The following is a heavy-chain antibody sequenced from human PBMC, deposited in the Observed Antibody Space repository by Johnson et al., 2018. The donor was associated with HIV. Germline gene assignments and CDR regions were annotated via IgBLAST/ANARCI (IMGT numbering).Heavy chain of an antibody. J-gene: IGHJ3*02. CDR1: GFTFSNYW. Sequence: EVQLVESGGGLVQPGGYLRLSCVVSGFTFSNYWMHWVRQAPGKGLVWVSRINSDGSSTNYADSVKGRFTISRDNVKNTLYLQMNSLRAEDTAVYYCASPWYYYDSSGWGAFDIWGQGTMVTVSS. CDR3: ASPWYYYDSSGWGAFDI. CDR2: INSDGSST. V-gene: IGHV3-74*01. D-gene: IGHD3-22*01.